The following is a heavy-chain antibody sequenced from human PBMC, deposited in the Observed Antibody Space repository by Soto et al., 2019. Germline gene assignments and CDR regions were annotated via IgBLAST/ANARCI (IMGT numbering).Heavy chain of an antibody. V-gene: IGHV4-34*01. D-gene: IGHD3-10*01. Sequence: PSETLSLTCAVYGGSFSCYYWSWIRQPPGKGLEWIGEINHSGSTNYNPSLKSRVTISVDTSKNQFSLKLSSVTAADTAVYYCARGLKNTMVRGVSYYYMDVWGKGTTVTVSS. J-gene: IGHJ6*03. CDR1: GGSFSCYY. CDR3: ARGLKNTMVRGVSYYYMDV. CDR2: INHSGST.